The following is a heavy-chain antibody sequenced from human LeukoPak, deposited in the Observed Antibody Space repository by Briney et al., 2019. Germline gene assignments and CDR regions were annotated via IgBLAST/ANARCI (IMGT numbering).Heavy chain of an antibody. V-gene: IGHV1-46*01. CDR2: INPSGGST. Sequence: GASVNVPCTASGYTFTSYYMHWVRQAPGQGLEWMGIINPSGGSTSYAQKFQGRVTMTRDTSTSTVYMELSSLRSEDTAVYYCARTYSYYEFWSGSAGYYFDYWGQGTLVTVSS. D-gene: IGHD3-3*01. J-gene: IGHJ4*02. CDR3: ARTYSYYEFWSGSAGYYFDY. CDR1: GYTFTSYY.